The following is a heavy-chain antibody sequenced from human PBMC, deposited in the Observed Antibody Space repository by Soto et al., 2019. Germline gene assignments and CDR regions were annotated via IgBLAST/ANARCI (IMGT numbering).Heavy chain of an antibody. CDR2: INHSGST. CDR1: GGSFSGYY. D-gene: IGHD6-19*01. V-gene: IGHV4-34*01. J-gene: IGHJ5*02. Sequence: SETLSLTCAVYGGSFSGYYWSWIRQPPGKGLEWIGEINHSGSTNYNPSLKSRVTISVDTSKNQFSLKLSSVTAADTAVYYCARAIGYSSGWYQKYNWFDPWGQGTLVTASS. CDR3: ARAIGYSSGWYQKYNWFDP.